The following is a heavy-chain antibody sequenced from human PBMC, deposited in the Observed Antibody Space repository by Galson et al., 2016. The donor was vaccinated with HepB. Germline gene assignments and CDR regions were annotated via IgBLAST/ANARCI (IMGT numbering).Heavy chain of an antibody. CDR2: ISAYDGSR. J-gene: IGHJ4*02. CDR1: GYVFSSYG. CDR3: ARGITLVRGLNDY. Sequence: SVKVSCKASGYVFSSYGVSWARQAPGHGLEWMGWISAYDGSRKYAQRLQGRATLTTDTSTSTAYMELRGLRPDDTAVYYCARGITLVRGLNDYWGQGTLVTVSS. D-gene: IGHD3-10*01. V-gene: IGHV1-18*01.